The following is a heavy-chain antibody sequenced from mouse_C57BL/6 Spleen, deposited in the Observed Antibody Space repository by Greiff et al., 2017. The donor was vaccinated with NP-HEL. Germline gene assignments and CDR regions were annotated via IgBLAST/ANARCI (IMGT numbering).Heavy chain of an antibody. V-gene: IGHV1-52*01. Sequence: QVQLKQPGAELVRPGSSVKLSCKASGYTFTSYWMHWVKQRPIQGLEWIGNIDPSDSETHYNQKFKDKATLTVDKSSSTAYMQLSSLTSEDSAVYYCARGGYGSSSYYYAMDYWGQGTSVTVSS. CDR1: GYTFTSYW. CDR2: IDPSDSET. J-gene: IGHJ4*01. CDR3: ARGGYGSSSYYYAMDY. D-gene: IGHD1-1*01.